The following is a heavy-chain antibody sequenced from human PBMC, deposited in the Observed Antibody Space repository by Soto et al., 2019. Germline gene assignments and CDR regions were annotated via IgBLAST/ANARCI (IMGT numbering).Heavy chain of an antibody. CDR2: INPNAGAT. Sequence: QVQLVQSGAEVKKPGASVKVSCKASGYPFPGYYLHWVRQAPGQGLEWMGWINPNAGATYSAKKFQGRVTMTRDTSISTAYMELSRLRPDDTAVYYCARDRTSDRLDAFELWGQGTSVTVSS. J-gene: IGHJ3*01. V-gene: IGHV1-2*02. D-gene: IGHD1-1*01. CDR3: ARDRTSDRLDAFEL. CDR1: GYPFPGYY.